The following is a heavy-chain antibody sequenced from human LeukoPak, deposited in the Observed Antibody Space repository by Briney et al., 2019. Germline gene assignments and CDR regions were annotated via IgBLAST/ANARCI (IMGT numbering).Heavy chain of an antibody. Sequence: PGGSLRLSCAASGFTFSSYAMHWVRQAPGKGLEWVAVISYDGSNKYYADSVKGRFTISRDNSKNTLYLQMNSLRAEDTAVYYCARARVTAMVPGNVWGKGTTVTVSS. CDR2: ISYDGSNK. V-gene: IGHV3-30-3*01. J-gene: IGHJ6*04. CDR1: GFTFSSYA. D-gene: IGHD5-18*01. CDR3: ARARVTAMVPGNV.